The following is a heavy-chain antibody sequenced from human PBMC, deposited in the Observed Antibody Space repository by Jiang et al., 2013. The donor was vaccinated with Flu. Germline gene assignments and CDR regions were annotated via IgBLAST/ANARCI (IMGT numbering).Heavy chain of an antibody. CDR3: ARDGAIGRGYNYNYYGVDV. D-gene: IGHD3-22*01. CDR2: ISGFNGDT. Sequence: EWMGWISGFNGDTDYAQKLQGRVTMTRDTSTSTAYMELRSLRSDDTAVYYCARDGAIGRGYNYNYYGVDVWGQGTTVTVSS. J-gene: IGHJ6*02. V-gene: IGHV1-18*01.